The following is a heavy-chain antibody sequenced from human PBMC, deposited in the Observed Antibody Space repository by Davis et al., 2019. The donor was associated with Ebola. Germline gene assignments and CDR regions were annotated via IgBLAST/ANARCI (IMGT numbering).Heavy chain of an antibody. CDR1: GFTFSSYS. CDR3: ARDRAMGDAFDI. D-gene: IGHD5-18*01. J-gene: IGHJ3*02. CDR2: ISSSSSYI. V-gene: IGHV3-21*01. Sequence: PGGSLRLSCAASGFTFSSYSMNWVRQAPGKGLEWVSSISSSSSYIYYADSVKGRFTISRDNSKNTLYLQMNSLRAEDTAVYYCARDRAMGDAFDIWGQGTMVTVSS.